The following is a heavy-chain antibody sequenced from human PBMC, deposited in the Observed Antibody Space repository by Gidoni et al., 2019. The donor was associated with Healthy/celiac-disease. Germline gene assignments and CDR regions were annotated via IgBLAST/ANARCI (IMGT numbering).Heavy chain of an antibody. CDR1: GYTFTGYS. CDR2: INPNSGDT. Sequence: QVQLVQSGAEVKKPGASVKFSCKASGYTFTGYSMHWVRQAPGQGLEWMGWINPNSGDTNYAQKFQGWVTMTRDTSISTAYMELSRLRSDDTAVYYCARVRYDFWSGEFDYWGQGTLVTVSS. D-gene: IGHD3-3*01. V-gene: IGHV1-2*04. J-gene: IGHJ4*02. CDR3: ARVRYDFWSGEFDY.